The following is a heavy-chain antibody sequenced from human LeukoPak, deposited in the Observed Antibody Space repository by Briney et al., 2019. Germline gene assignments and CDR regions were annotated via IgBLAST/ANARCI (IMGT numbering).Heavy chain of an antibody. V-gene: IGHV1-24*01. Sequence: GASVKVSCRVSGYRLADRYIHWVRQAPGPGLEWMGGLDPGHGEKLYAQKFQGRVSITEDTSTDTAFMELSSLRSEDTAIYYCATCYGGDTAFDYWGQGTLVTVSS. CDR2: LDPGHGEK. D-gene: IGHD2-15*01. CDR3: ATCYGGDTAFDY. J-gene: IGHJ4*02. CDR1: GYRLADRY.